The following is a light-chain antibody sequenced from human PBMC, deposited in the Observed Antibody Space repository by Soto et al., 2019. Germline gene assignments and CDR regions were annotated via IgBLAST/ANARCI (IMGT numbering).Light chain of an antibody. CDR3: QHRSNWPLT. CDR2: DAS. Sequence: EIVLTQSPATLSLSPGERATLSFRASQSVSSYLAWYQQKPGQAPRLLIYDASNRATGIPARFSGSGSGTDFTLTISSLEPEDFAVYYCQHRSNWPLTFGGGTKVDNK. J-gene: IGKJ4*01. CDR1: QSVSSY. V-gene: IGKV3-11*01.